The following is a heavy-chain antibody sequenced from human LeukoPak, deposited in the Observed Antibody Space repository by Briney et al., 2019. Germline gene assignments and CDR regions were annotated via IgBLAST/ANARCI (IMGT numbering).Heavy chain of an antibody. D-gene: IGHD5-18*01. V-gene: IGHV4-39*01. CDR1: GGSISSSSAY. CDR2: IYYSKNT. J-gene: IGHJ4*02. CDR3: VSPRGFSYGYFDY. Sequence: SETLSLTCTVSGGSISSSSAYWGWIGQPPGKGLEWIGSIYYSKNTYYNPSLKSRVTISADTSKNQFSLTLGSVSATDTAVYYCVSPRGFSYGYFDYWGQGTLVTVSS.